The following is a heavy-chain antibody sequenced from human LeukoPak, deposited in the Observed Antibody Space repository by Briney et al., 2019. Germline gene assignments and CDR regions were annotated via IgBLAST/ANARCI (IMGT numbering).Heavy chain of an antibody. CDR3: ARNGVPAAYYMDV. CDR2: INPNSGGT. CDR1: GYTFSGYY. Sequence: ASVKVSCKGSGYTFSGYYMHWVRQAPGQGLEWMGWINPNSGGTNYAQKFQGRVTMTRDTSISTAYMELSRLRSDDTAVYYCARNGVPAAYYMDVWGKGTTVTISS. J-gene: IGHJ6*03. D-gene: IGHD2-2*01. V-gene: IGHV1-2*02.